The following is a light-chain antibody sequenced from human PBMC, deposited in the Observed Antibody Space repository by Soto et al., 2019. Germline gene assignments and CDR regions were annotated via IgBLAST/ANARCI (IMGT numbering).Light chain of an antibody. CDR2: EVT. CDR3: SSYAGSYIV. V-gene: IGLV2-8*01. J-gene: IGLJ1*01. CDR1: SSDVGGYNY. Sequence: QSVLTQPPSASGSPGQSVTISCTGTSSDVGGYNYVSWYQQHPGKAPKLMIYEVTKRPSGVPDRFSGSKSGNTASLTVSGLQAEDEAHYYCSSYAGSYIVFGTGTKLTVL.